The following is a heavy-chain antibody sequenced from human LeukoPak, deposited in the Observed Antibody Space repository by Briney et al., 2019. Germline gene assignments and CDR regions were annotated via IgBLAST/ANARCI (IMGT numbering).Heavy chain of an antibody. D-gene: IGHD2-15*01. CDR2: TSYDGREK. J-gene: IGHJ4*02. CDR3: ANDLEYCSGGSCDAADY. V-gene: IGHV3-30*18. Sequence: PGGSLRLSCATSGFTFSGYGMNWVRQAPGEGLEWVAITSYDGREKYYRDSVKGRFTISRDNSKNTLYLQMNSLRAEDTAVYYCANDLEYCSGGSCDAADYWGQGTLVTVSS. CDR1: GFTFSGYG.